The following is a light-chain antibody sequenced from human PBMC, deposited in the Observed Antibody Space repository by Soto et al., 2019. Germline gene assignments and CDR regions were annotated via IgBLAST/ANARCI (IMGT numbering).Light chain of an antibody. CDR2: DTS. Sequence: QSVLTQPPSVSGAPGQRVTISCTGSHSNIGAGYAVHWYQQLPGTAPKLLIYDTSSRPSGVPDRFSGAKSGTSASLTIAGLQAEDEADYYCQSFDSKPHVIFGGGTKGTVL. J-gene: IGLJ2*01. CDR1: HSNIGAGYA. CDR3: QSFDSKPHVI. V-gene: IGLV1-40*01.